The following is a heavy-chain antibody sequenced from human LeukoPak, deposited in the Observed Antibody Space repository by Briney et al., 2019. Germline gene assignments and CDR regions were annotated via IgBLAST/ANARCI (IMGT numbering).Heavy chain of an antibody. CDR3: ARDLRSGLGFDI. Sequence: ASVKVSCKASGYTFTGYYMHWVRQAPGQGLEWMGRINPNSGGTNYAQKFQGRVTMTRDTSISTAYMELSRLRSDDTAVYYYARDLRSGLGFDIWGQGTMVTVSS. CDR1: GYTFTGYY. V-gene: IGHV1-2*06. CDR2: INPNSGGT. D-gene: IGHD6-19*01. J-gene: IGHJ3*02.